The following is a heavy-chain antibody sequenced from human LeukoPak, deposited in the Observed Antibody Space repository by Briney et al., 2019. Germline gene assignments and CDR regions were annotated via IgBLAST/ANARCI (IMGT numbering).Heavy chain of an antibody. CDR2: ISGSGGNT. V-gene: IGHV3-23*01. CDR1: GFTFRRYG. CDR3: ARAWIQLWYDTGSFDH. J-gene: IGHJ4*02. D-gene: IGHD5-18*01. Sequence: GGSLRLSCAASGFTFRRYGMSWVRQAPGKGLEWVSAISGSGGNTFYGDSVKGRFTISRDNSRNTLYLQMNSLRAEDTAVYYCARAWIQLWYDTGSFDHWGQGTLVTVSS.